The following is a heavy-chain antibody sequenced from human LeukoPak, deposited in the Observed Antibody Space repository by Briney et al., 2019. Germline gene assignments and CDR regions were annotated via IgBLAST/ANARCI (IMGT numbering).Heavy chain of an antibody. CDR3: ARERGYYDSSGYYENDY. CDR2: IYYSGST. Sequence: PSETLSLTCTVSDGSISSGDYYWSWIRQPPGKGLEWIGYIYYSGSTYYNPSLKSRVTISVDTSKNQFSLKLSSVTAADTAVYYCARERGYYDSSGYYENDYWGQGTLVTVSS. J-gene: IGHJ4*02. D-gene: IGHD3-22*01. V-gene: IGHV4-30-4*01. CDR1: DGSISSGDYY.